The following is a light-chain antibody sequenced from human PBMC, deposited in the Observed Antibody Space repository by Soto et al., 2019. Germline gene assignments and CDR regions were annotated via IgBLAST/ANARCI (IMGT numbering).Light chain of an antibody. CDR3: QQNYKTPSPLT. V-gene: IGKV1-39*01. CDR1: QSISSY. J-gene: IGKJ4*01. Sequence: DIQMTQSPSSLSASVGDRVTITCRASQSISSYLNWYQQKPGKAPKLLIYAASSLQSGVPSRFSGSGSGTDFTLTINSLQPEDFATYYCQQNYKTPSPLTFGAGTRVDIK. CDR2: AAS.